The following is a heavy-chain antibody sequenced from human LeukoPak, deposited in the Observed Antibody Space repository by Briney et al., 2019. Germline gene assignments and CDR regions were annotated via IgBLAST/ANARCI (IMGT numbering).Heavy chain of an antibody. J-gene: IGHJ4*02. CDR2: ISSSSSYI. V-gene: IGHV3-21*01. D-gene: IGHD3-22*01. CDR3: AREIYYDSSGYFDY. Sequence: GGSLRLSCAASGFTFSSYSMNWVRQAPGKGLEWVSPISSSSSYIYYADSVKGRFTISRDNAKNSLYLQMNSLRAEDTAVYYCAREIYYDSSGYFDYWGQGTLVTVSS. CDR1: GFTFSSYS.